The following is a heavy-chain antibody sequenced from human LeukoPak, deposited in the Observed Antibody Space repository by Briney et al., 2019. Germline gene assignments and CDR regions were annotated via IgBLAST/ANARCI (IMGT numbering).Heavy chain of an antibody. CDR1: GFTFSSNA. CDR3: AREVMVVAATTFWYFDL. V-gene: IGHV3-21*01. Sequence: GGSLRLSCAASGFTFSSNAMHWVRQAPGKGLEWVSSISISSSYIYYADSVKGRFTISRDNAKNSLFLHMNSLRGEDTAVYYCAREVMVVAATTFWYFDLWGRGTLVTVSS. CDR2: ISISSSYI. D-gene: IGHD2-15*01. J-gene: IGHJ2*01.